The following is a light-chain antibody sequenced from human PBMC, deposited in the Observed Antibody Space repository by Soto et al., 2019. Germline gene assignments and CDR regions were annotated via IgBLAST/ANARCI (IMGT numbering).Light chain of an antibody. V-gene: IGLV8-61*01. CDR3: LLYLGGGIWV. Sequence: QAVVTQEPSFSVSPGGTVTVTCGLSSGRVFTSSYPNWYQQTPGQAPRTLIFNTNTRSSGVPDRFSGSILGDKAALTITGAQSDDDSYYYCLLYLGGGIWVFGGGTKLTVL. CDR1: SGRVFTSSY. CDR2: NTN. J-gene: IGLJ3*02.